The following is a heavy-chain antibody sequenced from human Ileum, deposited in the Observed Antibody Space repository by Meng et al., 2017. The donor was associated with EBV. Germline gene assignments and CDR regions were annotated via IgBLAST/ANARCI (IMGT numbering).Heavy chain of an antibody. CDR2: ISAYNGNT. Sequence: QLQLVQSGAEVKKPGDSVKVSCKASGYTFSNYGISWLRQAPGQGLEWMGWISAYNGNTNYAQNLQGRVTMTTDTSTGTAYMEVRSLRSDDTAVYYCARAGNGGSYYFTYWGRGTLVTVAS. CDR3: ARAGNGGSYYFTY. CDR1: GYTFSNYG. V-gene: IGHV1-18*01. J-gene: IGHJ4*02. D-gene: IGHD1-26*01.